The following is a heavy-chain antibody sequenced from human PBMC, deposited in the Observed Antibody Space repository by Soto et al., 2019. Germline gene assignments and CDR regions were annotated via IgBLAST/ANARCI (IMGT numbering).Heavy chain of an antibody. CDR2: ISWNSGGI. CDR1: GFTFDDYA. Sequence: EVQLVESGGGLVQPGRSLRLSCAASGFTFDDYAMHWVRQAPGKGLEWVSGISWNSGGIGYADSVKGRFTISRDNAKNSLYLQMNSLRAEDTALYYCAKDIVDLGYYYYGMDVWGQGTTVTVSS. V-gene: IGHV3-9*01. CDR3: AKDIVDLGYYYYGMDV. J-gene: IGHJ6*02.